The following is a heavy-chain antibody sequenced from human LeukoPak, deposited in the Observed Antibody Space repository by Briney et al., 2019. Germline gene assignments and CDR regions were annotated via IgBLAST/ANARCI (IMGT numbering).Heavy chain of an antibody. CDR3: AREWTYSSSLGY. Sequence: GGSLRLSCAASGFTFGSYWMSWVRQAPGKGLEWVANIKQDGSEKYYVDSVKGRFTISRDNAKNSLYLQMNSLRAEDTAVYYCAREWTYSSSLGYWGQGTLVTVSS. CDR2: IKQDGSEK. V-gene: IGHV3-7*01. J-gene: IGHJ4*02. CDR1: GFTFGSYW. D-gene: IGHD6-6*01.